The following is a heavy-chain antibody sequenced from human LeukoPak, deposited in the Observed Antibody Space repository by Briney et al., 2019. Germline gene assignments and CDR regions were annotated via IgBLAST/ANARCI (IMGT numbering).Heavy chain of an antibody. CDR2: IRSKANSYAT. CDR3: TRLQDHGYGDQISLNYFDY. V-gene: IGHV3-73*01. CDR1: GFTFSGSA. Sequence: PGGSLRLSCAASGFTFSGSAMHWVRQASGKGLEWVGRIRSKANSYATAYAASVKGRFTISRDDSKNTAYLQMNSLKTEDTAVYYCTRLQDHGYGDQISLNYFDYWGQGTLVTVSS. D-gene: IGHD4-17*01. J-gene: IGHJ4*02.